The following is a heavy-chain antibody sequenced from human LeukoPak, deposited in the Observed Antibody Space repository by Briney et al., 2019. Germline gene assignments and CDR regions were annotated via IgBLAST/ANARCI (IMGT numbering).Heavy chain of an antibody. Sequence: GGSLRLSCAASGFTLSSYSMNWVRQAPGKGLEWVSSISSSSNYVFYADSVKGRITISRDNAKNSLYLQINSLRAEDTAVYYCARDPRGAAGTYGMDVWGQGTTVTVSS. CDR2: ISSSSNYV. J-gene: IGHJ6*02. CDR3: ARDPRGAAGTYGMDV. V-gene: IGHV3-21*01. CDR1: GFTLSSYS. D-gene: IGHD6-13*01.